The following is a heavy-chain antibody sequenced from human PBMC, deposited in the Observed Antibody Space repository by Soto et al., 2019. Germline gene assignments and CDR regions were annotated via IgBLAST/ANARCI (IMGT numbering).Heavy chain of an antibody. CDR1: GGSFSGYY. CDR2: INHSGST. Sequence: QVQLQQWGAGLLKPSETLSPTCAVYGGSFSGYYLTWIRQPPGTGLEWIGEINHSGSTNYNPSLKSRVTISVDTSKNQFSLKLTSVTAADTAVYYCARDKITGLFDYWGQGTLVTVSS. CDR3: ARDKITGLFDY. D-gene: IGHD2-8*02. V-gene: IGHV4-34*01. J-gene: IGHJ4*02.